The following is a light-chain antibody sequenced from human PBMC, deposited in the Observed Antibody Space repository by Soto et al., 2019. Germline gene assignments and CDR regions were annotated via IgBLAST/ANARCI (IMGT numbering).Light chain of an antibody. CDR2: DVS. CDR1: SSDVGGYNY. V-gene: IGLV2-14*03. CDR3: SSCATSSTLHV. Sequence: QSVLTQPASVSGSPGQSITISCTGASSDVGGYNYVSWYQQHPGKAPKLIIYDVSNRPSGVSVRFSGSKSGNTASLTISGLQTEDEADYFCSSCATSSTLHVFGTGTKVTVL. J-gene: IGLJ1*01.